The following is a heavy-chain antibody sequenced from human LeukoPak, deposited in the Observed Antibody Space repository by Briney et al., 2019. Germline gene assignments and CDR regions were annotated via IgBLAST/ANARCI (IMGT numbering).Heavy chain of an antibody. CDR3: ARGRGETPLDY. CDR2: INHSGST. Sequence: SETLSLTCAVYGGSFSGYYWSWIRQPPGKGLEWIGEINHSGSTNYNPSLKSRVTISVGTSKNQFSLKLSSVTAADTAVYYCARGRGETPLDYWGQGTLVTVPS. CDR1: GGSFSGYY. V-gene: IGHV4-34*01. D-gene: IGHD3-16*01. J-gene: IGHJ4*02.